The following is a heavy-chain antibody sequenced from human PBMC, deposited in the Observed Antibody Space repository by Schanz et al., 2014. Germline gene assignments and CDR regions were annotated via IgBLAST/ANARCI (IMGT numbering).Heavy chain of an antibody. CDR1: GFTFSNYW. J-gene: IGHJ5*02. D-gene: IGHD3-10*01. CDR3: ARPALWFGDNCFDP. Sequence: EVQLVESGGGLVQPGGSLRLSCAASGFTFSNYWMHWVRQAPGKGLVWVSYIRSSSTPIYYADSVKGRFTISRDNAKNTLYLQMNSLRAEDTAVYYCARPALWFGDNCFDPWGQGTLVTVSS. CDR2: IRSSSTPI. V-gene: IGHV3-48*04.